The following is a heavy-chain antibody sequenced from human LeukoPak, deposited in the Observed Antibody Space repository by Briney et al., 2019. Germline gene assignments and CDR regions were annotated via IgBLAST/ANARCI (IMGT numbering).Heavy chain of an antibody. CDR3: ARPRSGYSYGSNY. J-gene: IGHJ4*02. CDR1: GYIFENYA. D-gene: IGHD5-18*01. V-gene: IGHV3-23*01. Sequence: GGSLRLSCAASGYIFENYAMSWVRQAPGKGLEWVSGISDTGGSTYYADSVKGRFTISRDSSKNTLYLQMNSLRAEDTAVYYCARPRSGYSYGSNYWGQGTLVTVSS. CDR2: ISDTGGST.